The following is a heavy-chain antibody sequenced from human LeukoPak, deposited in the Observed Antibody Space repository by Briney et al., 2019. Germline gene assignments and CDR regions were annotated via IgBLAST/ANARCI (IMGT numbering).Heavy chain of an antibody. CDR3: AKGDAYYYDSSGSNLRY. J-gene: IGHJ4*02. Sequence: PGGSLRLSCAASGFTFSIYAMSWVRQAPGKGLEWVSAISGSGGSTYYADYVKGRFTISRDNSKNTLYLQMNSLRAEDTAVYYCAKGDAYYYDSSGSNLRYWGQGTLVTVSS. V-gene: IGHV3-23*01. CDR2: ISGSGGST. D-gene: IGHD3-22*01. CDR1: GFTFSIYA.